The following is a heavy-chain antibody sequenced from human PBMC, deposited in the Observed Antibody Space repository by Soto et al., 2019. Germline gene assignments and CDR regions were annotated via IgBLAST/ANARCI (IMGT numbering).Heavy chain of an antibody. D-gene: IGHD2-2*01. CDR1: GFTFSGYE. Sequence: PGGSLRLSCAASGFTFSGYEMNWVRQAPGKGLEWVSYISSSGSTIYYADSVKGRFTISRDNAKNSLYLQMNSLRAEDTAVYYCARDDAYYYYYGMDVWGQGTTVTVSS. CDR2: ISSSGSTI. V-gene: IGHV3-48*03. CDR3: ARDDAYYYYYGMDV. J-gene: IGHJ6*02.